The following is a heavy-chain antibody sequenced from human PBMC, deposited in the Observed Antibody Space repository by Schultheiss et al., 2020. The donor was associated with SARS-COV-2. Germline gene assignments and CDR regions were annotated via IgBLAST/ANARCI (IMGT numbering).Heavy chain of an antibody. J-gene: IGHJ6*02. Sequence: ASVKVSCKASGYTFTDYGISWVRQAPGQGLEWMGWISTYKNKIIYAQQLQGRLTMNTDTYTSTAYMELRSLRSDDTAVYYCARDPCYDFWRGYFVDSGMDVWGQGTTVTVSS. D-gene: IGHD3-3*01. V-gene: IGHV1-18*04. CDR1: GYTFTDYG. CDR2: ISTYKNKI. CDR3: ARDPCYDFWRGYFVDSGMDV.